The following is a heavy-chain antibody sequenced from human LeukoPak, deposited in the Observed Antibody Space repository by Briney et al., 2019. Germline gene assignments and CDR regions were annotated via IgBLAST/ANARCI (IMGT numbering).Heavy chain of an antibody. Sequence: GGSLRLSCAASGFTFSSCGMHWVRQAPGKGLEWVAVIWYDGSNKYYADSVKGRFTISRDNSKNTLYLQMNSLRAEDTAVYYCAKDLGYCSGGSCQVGNYWGQGTLVTVSS. D-gene: IGHD2-15*01. V-gene: IGHV3-33*06. J-gene: IGHJ4*02. CDR1: GFTFSSCG. CDR2: IWYDGSNK. CDR3: AKDLGYCSGGSCQVGNY.